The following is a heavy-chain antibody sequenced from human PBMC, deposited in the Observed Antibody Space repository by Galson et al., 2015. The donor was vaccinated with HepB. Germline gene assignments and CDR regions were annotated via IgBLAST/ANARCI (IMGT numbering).Heavy chain of an antibody. J-gene: IGHJ4*02. CDR1: GFTFSSYA. CDR2: ISYDGSNK. D-gene: IGHD3-9*01. V-gene: IGHV3-30-3*01. CDR3: AIMGRFLKGDDILTGYPKVGY. Sequence: SLRLSCAASGFTFSSYAMHWVRQAPGKGLEWVAVISYDGSNKYYADSVKGRFTISRDNSKNTLYLQMNSLRAEDTAVYYCAIMGRFLKGDDILTGYPKVGYWGQGTLVTVSS.